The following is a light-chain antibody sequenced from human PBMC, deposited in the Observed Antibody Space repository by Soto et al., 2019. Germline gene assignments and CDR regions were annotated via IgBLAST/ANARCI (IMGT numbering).Light chain of an antibody. CDR3: QSYDNSLSGHVV. CDR2: GNN. Sequence: QSVLTQPPSVSGSPGQRVTISCTGSTSNIGAGYDVHWYQQLPGTAPKLIIFGNNNRPSGVPDRFSGSKSGASASLAIAGLQAEDEADYYCQSYDNSLSGHVVFGGGTKLTVL. V-gene: IGLV1-40*01. J-gene: IGLJ2*01. CDR1: TSNIGAGYD.